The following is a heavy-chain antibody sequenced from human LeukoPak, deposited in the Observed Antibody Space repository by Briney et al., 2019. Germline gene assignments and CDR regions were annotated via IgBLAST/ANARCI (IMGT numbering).Heavy chain of an antibody. J-gene: IGHJ4*02. CDR1: GFSLTTSEVG. D-gene: IGHD1-26*01. Sequence: SGPPLVEPTQTLTLTCAVSGFSLTTSEVGVGWIRQPPRKALEWLALVSWTDFKSFSPSLKSRLTITKDTSKDQVVLTMTNVDPVDTATYYCARFLHSGTYRFDYWGQGTLVTVSS. CDR2: VSWTDFK. V-gene: IGHV2-5*01. CDR3: ARFLHSGTYRFDY.